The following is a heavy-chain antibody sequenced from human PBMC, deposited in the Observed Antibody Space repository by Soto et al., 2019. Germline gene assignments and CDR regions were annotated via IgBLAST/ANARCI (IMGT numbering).Heavy chain of an antibody. Sequence: EVQLLESGGGLVQPGGSLRLSCAASGFTFRIYAMSWVRQVPGKGLEWVSTISDSADSAYYADSVKGRFTISRDNSKNTLYLQLNSLRAEDTAVYYCARDQGGQSGNFIFDNWGQGTLVTVSS. J-gene: IGHJ4*02. D-gene: IGHD1-26*01. CDR2: ISDSADSA. CDR3: ARDQGGQSGNFIFDN. V-gene: IGHV3-23*01. CDR1: GFTFRIYA.